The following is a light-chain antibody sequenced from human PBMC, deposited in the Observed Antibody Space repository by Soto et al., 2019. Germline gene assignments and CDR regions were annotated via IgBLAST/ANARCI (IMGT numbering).Light chain of an antibody. Sequence: EIVVTQSPATLSVSPGERATLSCRASQSVGNNFAWYQQKPGPAPSLLIFATSTKATGVPASFSGSGSGTEFTLTISSLQSEDFVVYYCQQGGDWPLTFGGGAKVEIE. CDR3: QQGGDWPLT. CDR2: ATS. V-gene: IGKV3-15*01. J-gene: IGKJ4*01. CDR1: QSVGNN.